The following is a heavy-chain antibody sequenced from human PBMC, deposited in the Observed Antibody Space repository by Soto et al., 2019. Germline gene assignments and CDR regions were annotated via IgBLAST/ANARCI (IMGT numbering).Heavy chain of an antibody. CDR2: ISGTGVTT. CDR1: GFTFSNYA. CDR3: AKVVPYLKPNYFDS. D-gene: IGHD3-16*02. Sequence: GGSLRLSCAGSGFTFSNYAMSWVRQAPGKGLEWVSLISGTGVTTYYADSVRGRFTISRDNSKSTLYLQMNSLRPEDTAVYYCAKVVPYLKPNYFDSWGQGTLVTVSS. V-gene: IGHV3-23*01. J-gene: IGHJ4*02.